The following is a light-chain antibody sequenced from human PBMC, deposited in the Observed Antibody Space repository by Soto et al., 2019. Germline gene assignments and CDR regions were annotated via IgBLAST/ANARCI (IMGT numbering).Light chain of an antibody. CDR1: SSDVGSYNV. CDR3: CSDAGQRVV. Sequence: QSALTQPASVSGSPGQSITISCTGTSSDVGSYNVVSWYQQHPGKAPKLMIYEGNKRPSGVSNRFSGAKSGNTASLTISGLQGEDEADYYCCSDAGQRVVFGGGTPLTAL. V-gene: IGLV2-23*01. J-gene: IGLJ2*01. CDR2: EGN.